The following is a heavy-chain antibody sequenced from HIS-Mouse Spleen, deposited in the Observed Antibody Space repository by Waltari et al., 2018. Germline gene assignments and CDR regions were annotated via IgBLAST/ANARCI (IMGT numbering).Heavy chain of an antibody. CDR2: IYYRGSN. J-gene: IGHJ2*01. D-gene: IGHD6-13*01. Sequence: QLQLQESGPGLVKPSETLSLPCTVPVCPISRSSYSWAWIRQPPGKGLEWIGSIYYRGSNYYNPSLKSRVTISVDTSKNQFSLKLSSVTAADTAVYYCAREIPYSSSWYDWYFDLWGRGTLVTVSS. CDR3: AREIPYSSSWYDWYFDL. CDR1: VCPISRSSYS. V-gene: IGHV4-39*07.